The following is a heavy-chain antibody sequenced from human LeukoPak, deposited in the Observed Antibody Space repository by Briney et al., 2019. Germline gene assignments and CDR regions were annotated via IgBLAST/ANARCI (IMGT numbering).Heavy chain of an antibody. CDR1: GFTVSSNY. V-gene: IGHV3-53*01. Sequence: GGSLRLSCAASGFTVSSNYMSWVRQAPGKGLEWVSVIYSGSSTYYADSVKGRFTISRDNSKNTLYVQMNSLRAEDTAVYYCTSGTYYSPFDYWGQGTLVTVSS. CDR2: IYSGSST. D-gene: IGHD3-10*01. J-gene: IGHJ4*02. CDR3: TSGTYYSPFDY.